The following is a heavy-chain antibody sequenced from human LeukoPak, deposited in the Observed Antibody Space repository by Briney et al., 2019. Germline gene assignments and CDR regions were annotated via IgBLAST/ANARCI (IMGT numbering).Heavy chain of an antibody. CDR1: GGSSSSTNYY. CDR3: ARGIPPFGNTYAY. V-gene: IGHV4-39*01. J-gene: IGHJ4*02. CDR2: LHYSGNI. D-gene: IGHD6-13*01. Sequence: SETLSLTCTVSGGSSSSTNYYWAWIRQPPGEGLEWIGSLHYSGNIFYNPSLKSRVTMSVDTPRNQFSLKLDSVTAADTAVYYCARGIPPFGNTYAYWGQGSLVTVSS.